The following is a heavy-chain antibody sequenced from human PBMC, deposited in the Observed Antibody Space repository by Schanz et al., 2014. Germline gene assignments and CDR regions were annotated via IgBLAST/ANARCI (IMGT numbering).Heavy chain of an antibody. CDR3: FSMHYGNSVY. CDR1: GFTFSDHY. CDR2: SKNKAARYTT. V-gene: IGHV3-72*01. J-gene: IGHJ4*02. D-gene: IGHD1-7*01. Sequence: EVQLVESGGGLVQPGGSLRLSCAASGFTFSDHYMEWVRQAPGKGLEWVGRSKNKAARYTTEYAASVRGRFTISRDESKNSVYLQMNSLQTDDTAVYYCFSMHYGNSVYWGQGTLVTVSS.